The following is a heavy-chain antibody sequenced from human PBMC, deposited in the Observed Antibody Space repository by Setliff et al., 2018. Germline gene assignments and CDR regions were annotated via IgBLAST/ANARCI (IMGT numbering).Heavy chain of an antibody. Sequence: EASVKVSCKASGYTLINYGISWVRQAPGQGLEWMGWIGAYTGNTNYAQKFQGRVTMTTDTSTSTAYMELRSLRSDDTAVYYCARVESMVRGKNILRHFDYWGQGIQVTVSS. D-gene: IGHD3-10*01. J-gene: IGHJ4*02. CDR2: IGAYTGNT. CDR1: GYTLINYG. V-gene: IGHV1-18*01. CDR3: ARVESMVRGKNILRHFDY.